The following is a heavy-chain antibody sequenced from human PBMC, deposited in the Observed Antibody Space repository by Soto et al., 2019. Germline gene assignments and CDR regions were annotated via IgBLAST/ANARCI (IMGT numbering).Heavy chain of an antibody. CDR1: GFTFSSYS. J-gene: IGHJ6*02. Sequence: GGSLRLSCAASGFTFSSYSMNWVRQAPGEGLGWVSSISSSSSYIYYADSVKGRFTISRDNAKNSLYLQMNSLRAEDTAVYYCARDLGVATGYYYGMDVWGQGTTVTVSS. D-gene: IGHD5-12*01. CDR3: ARDLGVATGYYYGMDV. V-gene: IGHV3-21*01. CDR2: ISSSSSYI.